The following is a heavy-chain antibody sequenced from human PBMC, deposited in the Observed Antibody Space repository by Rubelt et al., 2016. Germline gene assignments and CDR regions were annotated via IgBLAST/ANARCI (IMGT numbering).Heavy chain of an antibody. V-gene: IGHV4-59*01. D-gene: IGHD3-10*01. CDR1: GGSISNYY. J-gene: IGHJ3*02. CDR3: ARGYYSDGRAAFDI. Sequence: QVQLQESGPGLVKPSETLSLTCTVSGGSISNYYWSWIRKPPGKGLEWIGYIHYSGSTKNNLSLKSRVTISVDTSKNQFYLNLTSGTAADTAVYYFARGYYSDGRAAFDIWGQGTMVTVSS. CDR2: IHYSGST.